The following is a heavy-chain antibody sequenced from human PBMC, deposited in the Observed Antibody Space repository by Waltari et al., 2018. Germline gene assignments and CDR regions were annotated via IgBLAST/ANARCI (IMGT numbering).Heavy chain of an antibody. CDR3: ARANSDVGPKEVFPDY. V-gene: IGHV3-21*03. CDR2: ISSSSSYI. D-gene: IGHD1-26*01. CDR1: GFTFRSYR. J-gene: IGHJ4*02. Sequence: EVQLVESGGGLVKPGGSLRLSCAASGFTFRSYRMNWVLQDPGKGLEWVSSISSSSSYIYYADSVKGRFTISRDNAKNSLYLQMNSLRAEDTAVYYCARANSDVGPKEVFPDYWGQGTLVTVSS.